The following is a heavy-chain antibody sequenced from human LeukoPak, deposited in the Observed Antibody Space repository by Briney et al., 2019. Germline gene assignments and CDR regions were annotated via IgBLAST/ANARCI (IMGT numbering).Heavy chain of an antibody. D-gene: IGHD6-6*01. CDR2: ISGSGGST. J-gene: IGHJ3*02. Sequence: HPGGSLRLSRAVSEFTFSIYAMNWVRQAPGKGLGWVSAISGSGGSTHYADSVKGRFTISRDNSKNTLYLQMNSLRTDDTALYYCVRRDIYTTSSWGAFDIWGQGTLVTVSS. V-gene: IGHV3-23*01. CDR1: EFTFSIYA. CDR3: VRRDIYTTSSWGAFDI.